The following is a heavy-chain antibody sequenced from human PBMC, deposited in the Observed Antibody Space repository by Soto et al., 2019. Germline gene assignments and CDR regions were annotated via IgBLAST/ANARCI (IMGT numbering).Heavy chain of an antibody. V-gene: IGHV1-69*13. CDR1: GGTFSSYA. CDR2: IIPIFGTA. CDR3: ARQSFGVVISYYYYGMDV. D-gene: IGHD3-3*01. Sequence: SVKVSCKASGGTFSSYAISWVRQAPGQGLEWMGGIIPIFGTANYAQKFQGRVTITADESTSTAYMELSSLRSEDTAVYYCARQSFGVVISYYYYGMDVWGQGTTVTVSS. J-gene: IGHJ6*02.